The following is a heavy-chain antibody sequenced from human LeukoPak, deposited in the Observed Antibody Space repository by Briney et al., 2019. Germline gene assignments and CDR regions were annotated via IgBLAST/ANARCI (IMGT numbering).Heavy chain of an antibody. CDR1: GGSISSSSYF. J-gene: IGHJ4*02. CDR2: IYYSGST. D-gene: IGHD1-14*01. Sequence: PWETLSLTCTVSGGSISSSSYFWGWIRQPPGKGLEWIGSIYYSGSTYYNPSLKSRVTISVDTSKNQFSLKLRSVTAADTAVYYCARQISINLIDYWGQGTLVTVSS. CDR3: ARQISINLIDY. V-gene: IGHV4-39*01.